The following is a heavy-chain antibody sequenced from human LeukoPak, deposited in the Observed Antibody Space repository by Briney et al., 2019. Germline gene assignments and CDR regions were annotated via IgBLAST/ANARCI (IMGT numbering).Heavy chain of an antibody. Sequence: GGSLRLSCAASEFTISRYWMHWVRQAPGKGLVWVSAISGSGGSTYYADSVKGRFTISRDNSKNTLYLQMNSLRAEDTAVYYCAKDNGGYLDYWGQGTLVTVSS. D-gene: IGHD4-23*01. CDR2: ISGSGGST. V-gene: IGHV3-23*01. CDR3: AKDNGGYLDY. CDR1: EFTISRYW. J-gene: IGHJ4*02.